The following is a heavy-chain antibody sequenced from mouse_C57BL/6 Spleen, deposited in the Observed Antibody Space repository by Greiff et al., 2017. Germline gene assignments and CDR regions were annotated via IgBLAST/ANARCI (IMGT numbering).Heavy chain of an antibody. CDR1: GYSFTGYY. CDR3: ARLRYSSGWFAY. J-gene: IGHJ3*01. V-gene: IGHV1-42*01. Sequence: VQLQQSGPELVKPGASVKISCKASGYSFTGYYMNWVKQSPEQSLEWIGEINPSTGSTTYNQKFKAKATLTVDKSSSTAYMQLKRLTSEDSAVYYGARLRYSSGWFAYWGQGTLVTVSA. D-gene: IGHD1-1*01. CDR2: INPSTGST.